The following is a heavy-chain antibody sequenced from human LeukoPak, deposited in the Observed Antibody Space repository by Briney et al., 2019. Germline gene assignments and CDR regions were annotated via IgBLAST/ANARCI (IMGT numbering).Heavy chain of an antibody. CDR3: ATSSGSAVDAFDI. J-gene: IGHJ3*02. CDR1: GYTFTSYG. V-gene: IGHV1-69*06. Sequence: ASVKVSCKASGYTFTSYGINWVRQAPGQGLEWMGGIIPIFGTANYAQKFQGRVTITADKSTSTAYMELSSLRSEDTAVYYCATSSGSAVDAFDIWGQGTMVTVSS. CDR2: IIPIFGTA. D-gene: IGHD6-19*01.